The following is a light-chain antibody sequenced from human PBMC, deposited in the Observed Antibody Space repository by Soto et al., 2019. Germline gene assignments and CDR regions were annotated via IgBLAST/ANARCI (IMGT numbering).Light chain of an antibody. J-gene: IGKJ1*01. CDR3: QKYNSAPRT. V-gene: IGKV1-27*01. CDR1: QGISNY. CDR2: AAS. Sequence: DIQMTQSPSSLSASVGDRVTITCRASQGISNYLAWYQQKPGKVPKLLIYAASTLQSGVPSRFSGSGSGTDSPLPISILQPEDVATYYCQKYNSAPRTFGQGTKVEIK.